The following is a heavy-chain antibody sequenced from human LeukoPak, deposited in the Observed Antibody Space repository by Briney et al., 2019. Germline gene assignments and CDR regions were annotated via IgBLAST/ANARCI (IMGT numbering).Heavy chain of an antibody. D-gene: IGHD2-2*01. V-gene: IGHV1-18*04. CDR1: GYTFTSYG. Sequence: ASVKVSCKASGYTFTSYGISWVRQAPGQGLEWMGWISAYNGNTNYAQKLQGRVTMTTDTSTSTAYMELRSLRSDDTAVYYCARVEDIVVVPAAMPRENWFDPWGQGTLVTVSS. CDR3: ARVEDIVVVPAAMPRENWFDP. CDR2: ISAYNGNT. J-gene: IGHJ5*02.